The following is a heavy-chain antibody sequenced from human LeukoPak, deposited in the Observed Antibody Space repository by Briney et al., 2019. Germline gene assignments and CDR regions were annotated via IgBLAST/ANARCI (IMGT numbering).Heavy chain of an antibody. D-gene: IGHD6-19*01. CDR1: GGTFSSYA. J-gene: IGHJ4*02. V-gene: IGHV1-69*05. CDR3: ARGKYSSGWYHY. CDR2: IIPIFGTA. Sequence: PPASVKVSCKASGGTFSSYAISWVRQAPGQGLEWMGRIIPIFGTANYAQKFQGRVTITTDESTSTAYMELSSLRSEDTAVYYCARGKYSSGWYHYWGQGTLVTVSS.